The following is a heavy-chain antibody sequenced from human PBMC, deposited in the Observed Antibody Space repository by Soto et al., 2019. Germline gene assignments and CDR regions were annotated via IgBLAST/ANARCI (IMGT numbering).Heavy chain of an antibody. CDR2: IKSKTDGGTT. J-gene: IGHJ6*02. CDR1: GFTFSNAW. V-gene: IGHV3-15*01. CDR3: TTDPAGYYYYGMDV. Sequence: GGSLRLSCAASGFTFSNAWMSWVRQAPGKGLEWVGRIKSKTDGGTTDYAAPVKGRFTISRDDSKNTLYLQMNSLKTEDTAVYYCTTDPAGYYYYGMDVRGQGTTVTVSS. D-gene: IGHD3-10*01.